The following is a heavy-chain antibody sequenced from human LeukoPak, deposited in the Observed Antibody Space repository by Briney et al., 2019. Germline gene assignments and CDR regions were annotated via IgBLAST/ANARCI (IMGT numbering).Heavy chain of an antibody. J-gene: IGHJ6*03. Sequence: GESLKISCKGSEYSFTNYWIGWVRQMPGKGLEWMGIIYPGDSDTKYSPSFQGLVIISADKSISTAYLQWSSLKASDTAVYYCASSIIRGGYYYYMDVWGKGTTVTVSS. CDR1: EYSFTNYW. CDR3: ASSIIRGGYYYYMDV. CDR2: IYPGDSDT. D-gene: IGHD3-10*01. V-gene: IGHV5-51*01.